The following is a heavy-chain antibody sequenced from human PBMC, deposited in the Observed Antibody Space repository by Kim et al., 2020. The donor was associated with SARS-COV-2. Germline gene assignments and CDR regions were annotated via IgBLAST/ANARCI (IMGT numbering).Heavy chain of an antibody. CDR3: AKDYAGVGAPDY. J-gene: IGHJ4*02. D-gene: IGHD1-26*01. V-gene: IGHV3-43*01. Sequence: YYADSVKGRFTISRDNRKNSLYLQMNSLRTEDTALYYCAKDYAGVGAPDYWGQGTLVTVSS.